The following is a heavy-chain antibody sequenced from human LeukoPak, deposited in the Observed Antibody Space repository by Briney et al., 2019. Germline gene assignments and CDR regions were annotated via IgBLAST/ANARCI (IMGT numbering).Heavy chain of an antibody. D-gene: IGHD3-22*01. CDR2: IRAYNGNT. CDR1: GYTFTNDG. Sequence: ASVKVSCKASGYTFTNDGISWVRQAPGQGLEWMGWIRAYNGNTNNAQKFQGRATMTTDTSTSTAYMELRSLRSEDTAVYYCATIPNYYDSSGYYRDYWGQGTLVTVSS. V-gene: IGHV1-18*01. CDR3: ATIPNYYDSSGYYRDY. J-gene: IGHJ4*02.